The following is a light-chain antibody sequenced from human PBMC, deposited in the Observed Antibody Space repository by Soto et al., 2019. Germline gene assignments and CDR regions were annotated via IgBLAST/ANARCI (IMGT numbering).Light chain of an antibody. CDR3: SSYAGYNTLI. CDR2: EVT. CDR1: SSDVGGYDF. V-gene: IGLV2-8*01. J-gene: IGLJ2*01. Sequence: QSALTQPPSASGSPGQSVTLSCTGTSSDVGGYDFVSWYQHHPGKAPKLIIYEVTKRPSGVPDRFSGSKSGNTASLTVSGLQAEDEADYYCSSYAGYNTLIFGGGTQLTVL.